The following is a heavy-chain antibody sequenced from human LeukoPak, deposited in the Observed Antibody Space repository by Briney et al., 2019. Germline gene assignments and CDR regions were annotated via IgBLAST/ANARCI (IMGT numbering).Heavy chain of an antibody. CDR2: VHHSGST. D-gene: IGHD2/OR15-2a*01. CDR3: AEYGFTFDV. J-gene: IGHJ3*01. V-gene: IGHV4-38-2*01. CDR1: GFTFTSYA. Sequence: PGGSLRLSCAASGFTFTSYAMSWVRQAPGKGLEWIASVHHSGSTYYNPSLKSRVTISIDTSKNQFSLKLRSVTAADTAVYYCAEYGFTFDVWGQGTMVTVSS.